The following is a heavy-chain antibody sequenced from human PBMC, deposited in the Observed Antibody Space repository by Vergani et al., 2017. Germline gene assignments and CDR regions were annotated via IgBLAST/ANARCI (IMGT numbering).Heavy chain of an antibody. CDR2: ISGSGGFT. J-gene: IGHJ4*02. D-gene: IGHD3-22*01. CDR3: AKDNVPGYYDSSGYCDY. CDR1: RFTFTNFA. Sequence: EVQLLESGGNLVQPGGSLRLSCAASRFTFTNFAMTWVRQAPGEGLEWVSGISGSGGFTYYADSVKGRFTISRDNSKNTMFLQMNNLRAEDTAVYYCAKDNVPGYYDSSGYCDYWGQGTLVTVSS. V-gene: IGHV3-23*01.